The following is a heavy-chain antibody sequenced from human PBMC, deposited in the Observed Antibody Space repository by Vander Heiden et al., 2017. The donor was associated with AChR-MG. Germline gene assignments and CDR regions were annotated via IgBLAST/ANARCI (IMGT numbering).Heavy chain of an antibody. CDR3: ASSTEGGGQYGMDV. Sequence: QFQLVQSGAEVKKPGASVKVSCKASGYIFTSYGITWVRQAPGQGLEWTGWISAYNGNTTYVQKFQGRVTMTTDTSTSTAYMELRSLRSDDTAVYYCASSTEGGGQYGMDVWGQGTTGTVSS. D-gene: IGHD1-26*01. V-gene: IGHV1-18*01. CDR1: GYIFTSYG. J-gene: IGHJ6*02. CDR2: ISAYNGNT.